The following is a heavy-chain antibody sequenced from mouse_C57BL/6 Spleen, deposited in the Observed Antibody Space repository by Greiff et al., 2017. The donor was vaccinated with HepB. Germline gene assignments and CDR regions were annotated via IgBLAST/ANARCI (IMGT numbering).Heavy chain of an antibody. CDR3: TRDGGIAAWAY. Sequence: DVMLVESGEGLVKPGGSLKLSCAASGFTFSSYAMSWVRQTPEKRLEWVAYISSGGDYIYYADTVKGRFTISRDNARNTLYLQMSSLTSEDTAMYYCTRDGGIAAWAYWGQGTLVTVSA. CDR1: GFTFSSYA. V-gene: IGHV5-9-1*02. D-gene: IGHD2-14*01. J-gene: IGHJ3*01. CDR2: ISSGGDYI.